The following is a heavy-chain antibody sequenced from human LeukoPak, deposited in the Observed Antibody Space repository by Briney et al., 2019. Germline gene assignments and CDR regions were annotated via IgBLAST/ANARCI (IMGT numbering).Heavy chain of an antibody. CDR3: ARDGDTSGYTD. CDR1: GFTLRSYD. J-gene: IGHJ4*02. D-gene: IGHD3-22*01. Sequence: GGSLRLSCAASGFTLRSYDMSWVRQAPGKGLEWVAATSGSGVNSYYADSVRGRFTISRDNAKNSLYLQMNSLRADDTAVYYCARDGDTSGYTDWGQGTLVTVSS. CDR2: TSGSGVNS. V-gene: IGHV3-23*01.